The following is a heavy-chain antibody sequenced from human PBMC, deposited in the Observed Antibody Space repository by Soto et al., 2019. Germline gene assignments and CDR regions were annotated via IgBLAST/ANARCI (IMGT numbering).Heavy chain of an antibody. D-gene: IGHD4-4*01. J-gene: IGHJ6*02. CDR2: IYYSGST. Sequence: SETLSLTCTVSGGSISSGGYYWSWIRQHPGKGLEWIGYIYYSGSTYYNPSLKSRVTISVDTSKNQFSLKLSSVTAADTAVYYCARDSLVRRTTVTYYYGMDVWGQGTTVTVSS. CDR1: GGSISSGGYY. V-gene: IGHV4-31*03. CDR3: ARDSLVRRTTVTYYYGMDV.